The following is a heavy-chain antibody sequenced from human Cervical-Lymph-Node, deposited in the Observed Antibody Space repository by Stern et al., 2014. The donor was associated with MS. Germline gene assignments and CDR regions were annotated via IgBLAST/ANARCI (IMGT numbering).Heavy chain of an antibody. V-gene: IGHV1-69*06. Sequence: QVQLVQSGAEVKKPGSSVKVSCKASGDTFISSAINWVRQVPGQWLEWMGGITPVLGTTNYAQKFQGRVTITADKSTNTAYMELMTLRSEDTAVYYCARGGGLVGYFDYWGQGTLVSVSS. D-gene: IGHD1-26*01. J-gene: IGHJ4*02. CDR2: ITPVLGTT. CDR1: GDTFISSA. CDR3: ARGGGLVGYFDY.